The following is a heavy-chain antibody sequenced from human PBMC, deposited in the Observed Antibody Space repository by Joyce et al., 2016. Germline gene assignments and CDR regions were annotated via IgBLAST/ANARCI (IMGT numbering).Heavy chain of an antibody. CDR3: AREIGGSYSTRYHYYGMDV. J-gene: IGHJ6*02. Sequence: QVQLVQSGAEVKKPGASLKVSCQASGYTFTGYYMHWVRQAPGQGLEWMGWINLKSGGTNYAQKFQGRVTMTRDTSSNTAFMGLSSLRSDDTAVYYCAREIGGSYSTRYHYYGMDVWGQGTTVTVSS. CDR1: GYTFTGYY. D-gene: IGHD1-26*01. V-gene: IGHV1-2*02. CDR2: INLKSGGT.